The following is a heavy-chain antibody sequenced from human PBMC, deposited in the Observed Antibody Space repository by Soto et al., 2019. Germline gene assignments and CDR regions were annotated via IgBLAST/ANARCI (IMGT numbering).Heavy chain of an antibody. CDR1: GFTFSDYY. CDR3: ARDHHRYSGYDYVDY. Sequence: QVQLVESGGGLVKPGGSLRLSCAASGFTFSDYYMSWIPQAPGKGLEWVSYISSSSSYTNYADSVKGRFTISRDNAKNSLYLQMNSLRAEDTAVYYCARDHHRYSGYDYVDYWGQGTLVTVSS. D-gene: IGHD5-12*01. V-gene: IGHV3-11*05. CDR2: ISSSSSYT. J-gene: IGHJ4*02.